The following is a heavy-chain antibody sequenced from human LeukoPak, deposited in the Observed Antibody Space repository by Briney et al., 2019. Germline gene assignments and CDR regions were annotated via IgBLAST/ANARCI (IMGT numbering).Heavy chain of an antibody. CDR1: GGSISSSYYY. Sequence: PSETLSLTCTVSGGSISSSYYYWGWIRQPPGKGLEWIGSIYYSGSTYYNPSLKSRVTISVDTSKNQFSLKLSSVTAADTAVYYCARAGSSGWYDSTYFDYWGQGTLVTVSS. D-gene: IGHD6-19*01. J-gene: IGHJ4*02. V-gene: IGHV4-39*07. CDR3: ARAGSSGWYDSTYFDY. CDR2: IYYSGST.